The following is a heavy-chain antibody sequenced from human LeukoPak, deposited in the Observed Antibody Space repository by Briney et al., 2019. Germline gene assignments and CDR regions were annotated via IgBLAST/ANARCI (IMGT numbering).Heavy chain of an antibody. J-gene: IGHJ6*04. CDR1: GFTFSSYG. CDR3: ARDDVVPAAITYSYYSGMDV. D-gene: IGHD2-2*02. CDR2: IWYDGSNK. Sequence: GGSLRLSCAASGFTFSSYGMHWVRQAPGKGLEWVAVIWYDGSNKYYADSVQGRFTIYTEHSKNKLYLQMSSLRAEDTAVYYCARDDVVPAAITYSYYSGMDVWGKGTTVTVSS. V-gene: IGHV3-33*01.